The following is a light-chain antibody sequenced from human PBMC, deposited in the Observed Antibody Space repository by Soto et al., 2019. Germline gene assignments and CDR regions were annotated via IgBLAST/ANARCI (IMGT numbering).Light chain of an antibody. V-gene: IGKV1-39*01. CDR3: QQSYSTPQT. J-gene: IGKJ1*01. Sequence: DIQMTQSPSSLSASVGDRVTITCRASQSISIYLNWYQQKPGQAPKLLIYAATSLQSGGPSRFSGSGSGTDFTLTISSLQPEDFAKYYCQQSYSTPQTFGQGTKVEIK. CDR2: AAT. CDR1: QSISIY.